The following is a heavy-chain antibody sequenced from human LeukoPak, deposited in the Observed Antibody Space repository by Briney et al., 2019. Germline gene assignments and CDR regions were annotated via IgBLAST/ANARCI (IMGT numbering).Heavy chain of an antibody. CDR3: ARVSRDIVVDYYMDV. CDR2: IYTSGST. J-gene: IGHJ6*03. V-gene: IGHV4-4*07. CDR1: GGSISSYY. Sequence: SETLSLTCTVSGGSISSYYWSWIRQPAGKGLEWIWRIYTSGSTNYNPSLKSRVTMSVDTSKNQFSLKLSSVTAADTAVYYCARVSRDIVVDYYMDVWGKGTTVTVSS. D-gene: IGHD2-2*01.